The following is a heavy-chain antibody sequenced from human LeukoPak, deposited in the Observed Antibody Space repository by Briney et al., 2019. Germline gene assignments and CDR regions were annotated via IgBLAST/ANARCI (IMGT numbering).Heavy chain of an antibody. CDR1: GGTLSSYA. J-gene: IGHJ4*02. CDR3: AREYSSGWYFGY. V-gene: IGHV1-69*13. CDR2: IIPIFGTA. Sequence: ASVKVSCKASGGTLSSYAISWVRQAPGQGLEWMGGIIPIFGTANYAQKFQGRVTITADESTSTAYMELSSLRSEDTAVYYCAREYSSGWYFGYWGQGTLVTVSS. D-gene: IGHD6-19*01.